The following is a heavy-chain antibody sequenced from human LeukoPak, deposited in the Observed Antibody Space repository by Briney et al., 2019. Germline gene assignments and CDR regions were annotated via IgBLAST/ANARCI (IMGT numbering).Heavy chain of an antibody. D-gene: IGHD6-19*01. J-gene: IGHJ4*02. CDR1: GYSLSSGYY. CDR2: IYHSGST. Sequence: PSETLSLTCAVSGYSLSSGYYWGWIRQPPGKGLEWIGSIYHSGSTYYNPSLKSRVAISVDTSKNQFSLKLSSVTAADTAVYYCASETVVAGTGYFDYWGQGTLVTVSS. CDR3: ASETVVAGTGYFDY. V-gene: IGHV4-38-2*01.